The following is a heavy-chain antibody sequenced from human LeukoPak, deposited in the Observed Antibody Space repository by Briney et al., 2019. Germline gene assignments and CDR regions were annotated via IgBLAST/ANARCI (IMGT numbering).Heavy chain of an antibody. CDR3: ARELQYTREGYACDM. D-gene: IGHD5-24*01. CDR2: IKADNGAT. Sequence: ASVKVSCKSSGYTFTGHYMHWVRQAPGQGLEFRGWIKADNGATKYTQKFQGRVTLTRDTSISAAYMQMSELTSDDTAVYYCARELQYTREGYACDMWGQGTMVTVSS. CDR1: GYTFTGHY. V-gene: IGHV1-2*02. J-gene: IGHJ3*02.